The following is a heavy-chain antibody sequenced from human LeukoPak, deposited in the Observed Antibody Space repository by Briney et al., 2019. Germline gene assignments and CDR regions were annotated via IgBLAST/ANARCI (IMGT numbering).Heavy chain of an antibody. J-gene: IGHJ2*01. Sequence: SETLSLTCTVSGGSISSSSYYWGWIRQPPGKGLEWIGSIYYSGSTYYNPSLKSRVTISVDTSKNQFSLKLSSATAAGTAVYYCARHSIAARPGYWYFDLWGRGTLVTVSS. V-gene: IGHV4-39*01. D-gene: IGHD6-6*01. CDR3: ARHSIAARPGYWYFDL. CDR2: IYYSGST. CDR1: GGSISSSSYY.